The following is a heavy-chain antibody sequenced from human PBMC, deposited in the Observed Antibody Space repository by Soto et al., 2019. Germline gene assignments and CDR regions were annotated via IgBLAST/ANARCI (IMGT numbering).Heavy chain of an antibody. Sequence: PSETLSLTCAVYGGSFSGYYWSWIRQPPGKGLEWIGEINHSGSTNYNPSLKSRVTISVDTSKNQFSLKLSSVTAADTAVYYCARATGIAVAGLDAFDIWGQGTMVTVSS. V-gene: IGHV4-34*01. CDR3: ARATGIAVAGLDAFDI. J-gene: IGHJ3*02. D-gene: IGHD6-19*01. CDR1: GGSFSGYY. CDR2: INHSGST.